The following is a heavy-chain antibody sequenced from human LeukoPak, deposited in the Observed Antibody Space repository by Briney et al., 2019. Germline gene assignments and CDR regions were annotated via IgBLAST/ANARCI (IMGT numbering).Heavy chain of an antibody. J-gene: IGHJ2*01. CDR1: GVTFSSYA. Sequence: PGGSLRLSCAASGVTFSSYAMSWIRQSPGKGLEWVGYVYNSGDTGKNPSLKSRVTILLDTSKNQCSLKLTSVSAADTAVYYCARLKLGAYFDLWGRGTLVTVSS. CDR3: ARLKLGAYFDL. D-gene: IGHD3-16*01. CDR2: VYNSGDT. V-gene: IGHV4-59*08.